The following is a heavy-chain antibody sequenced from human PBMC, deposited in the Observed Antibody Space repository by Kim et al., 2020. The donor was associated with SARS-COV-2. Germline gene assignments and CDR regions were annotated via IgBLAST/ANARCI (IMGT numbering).Heavy chain of an antibody. CDR2: IKQDGSEK. Sequence: GGSLRLSCAASGFTFSSYWMHWVRQAPGKGLEWVANIKQDGSEKNYVNSVKGQFTISRDNAKNSLYLQMNSLRAEDTAVYYCAREERIAPNYYYGMDVWGRGTTVTVS. D-gene: IGHD6-6*01. CDR3: AREERIAPNYYYGMDV. V-gene: IGHV3-7*03. J-gene: IGHJ6*02. CDR1: GFTFSSYW.